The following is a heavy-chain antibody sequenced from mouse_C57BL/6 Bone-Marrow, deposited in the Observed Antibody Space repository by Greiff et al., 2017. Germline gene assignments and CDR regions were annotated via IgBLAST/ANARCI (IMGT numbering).Heavy chain of an antibody. D-gene: IGHD1-1*01. CDR3: ARITTLVVPMDY. V-gene: IGHV5-6*01. CDR2: ISSGGSYT. CDR1: GFTFSSYG. J-gene: IGHJ4*01. Sequence: EVKLVESGGDLVKPGGSLKLSCAASGFTFSSYGMSWVRQTPDKRLEWVATISSGGSYTYYPDSVKGRFTISRENAKNTLYLHMSSLKSEDTAMYYCARITTLVVPMDYWGQGTSVTVSS.